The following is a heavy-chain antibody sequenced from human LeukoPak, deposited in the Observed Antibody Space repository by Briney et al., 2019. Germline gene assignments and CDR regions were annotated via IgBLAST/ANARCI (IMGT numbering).Heavy chain of an antibody. CDR2: ISGSGGST. V-gene: IGHV3-23*01. CDR3: ANLRQGWLRGLQGDMDV. J-gene: IGHJ6*03. D-gene: IGHD5-12*01. Sequence: PGGSLRFSCAASGFTFSSYAMSWVRQAPGKGLEWVSAISGSGGSTYYADSVKGRFTISRDNSKITLYLQMNSLRAEDTALYQCANLRQGWLRGLQGDMDVWGKGTTVTVSS. CDR1: GFTFSSYA.